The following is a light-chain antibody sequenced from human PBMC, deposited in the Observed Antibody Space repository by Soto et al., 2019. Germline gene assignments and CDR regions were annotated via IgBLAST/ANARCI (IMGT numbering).Light chain of an antibody. CDR1: QSINNW. CDR2: GAS. Sequence: DIQMTQSPSTLSASVGDRVTITCRASQSINNWLAWYQLKPGKAPKLLLYGASSLESGVPSRFSGSGSGTECNLIISSLQPDDFATYYCQHYNGYFGQGTKLELK. CDR3: QHYNGY. J-gene: IGKJ2*01. V-gene: IGKV1-5*03.